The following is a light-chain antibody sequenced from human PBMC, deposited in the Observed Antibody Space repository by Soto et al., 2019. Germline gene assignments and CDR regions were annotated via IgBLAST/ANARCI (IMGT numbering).Light chain of an antibody. CDR2: KAS. J-gene: IGKJ1*01. CDR1: QTISSC. CDR3: QQYGSYPQA. Sequence: DLHMTQSPSNLSGSVGDRFTITCGASQTISSCLAWYQQKPGQAPKLLIYKASTLKSGVPSRFSGSGSGTEFTLTISSLEPDDVATYYCQQYGSYPQAFGQGTKVDI. V-gene: IGKV1-5*03.